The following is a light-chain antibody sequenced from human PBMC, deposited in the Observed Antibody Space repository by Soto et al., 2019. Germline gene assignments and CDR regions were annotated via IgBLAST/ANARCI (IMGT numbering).Light chain of an antibody. CDR1: QSVSSTY. Sequence: EIVLTQSPGTLSLSPGERASLSCRASQSVSSTYLAWYQQKPGQAPRLLIYATSTRATGIPDRFSGSGSGTDFTLTISRLEPEDFAVYYCQQYGRSLWTVGQGTKVEIK. V-gene: IGKV3-20*01. CDR3: QQYGRSLWT. CDR2: ATS. J-gene: IGKJ1*01.